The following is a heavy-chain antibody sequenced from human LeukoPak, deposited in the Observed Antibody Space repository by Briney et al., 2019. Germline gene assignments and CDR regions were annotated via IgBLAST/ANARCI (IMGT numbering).Heavy chain of an antibody. D-gene: IGHD2-2*01. CDR3: AGYCSSTSCYPLYYFDY. CDR1: GGSISSGDYY. Sequence: PSETLSLTCSVSGGSISSGDYYWGWIRQPPGKGLEWIGYIYYSGSTYYNPSLKRRVTISVDTSKNQFSLKLSSVTAADTAVYYCAGYCSSTSCYPLYYFDYWGQGTLVTVSS. J-gene: IGHJ4*02. V-gene: IGHV4-30-4*08. CDR2: IYYSGST.